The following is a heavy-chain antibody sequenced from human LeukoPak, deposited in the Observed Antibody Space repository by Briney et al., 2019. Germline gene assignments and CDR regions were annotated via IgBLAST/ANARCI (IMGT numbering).Heavy chain of an antibody. CDR1: GSTFSRHS. D-gene: IGHD4-11*01. J-gene: IGHJ3*02. V-gene: IGHV3-21*01. Sequence: GGSLRLSCAASGSTFSRHSMNWVRQAPGKGLEWVSYISSGSSYIYYADSVKGRFTISRDNAENSLYLQMNSLRGEDTAVYYCARGGLNYADASDIWGQGTKVTVCS. CDR2: ISSGSSYI. CDR3: ARGGLNYADASDI.